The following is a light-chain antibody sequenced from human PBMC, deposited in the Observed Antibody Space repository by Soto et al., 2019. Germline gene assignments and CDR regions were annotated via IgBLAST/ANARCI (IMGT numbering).Light chain of an antibody. CDR1: SSDVGGYNA. CDR3: SSYTSTNTLV. J-gene: IGLJ2*01. V-gene: IGLV2-14*01. Sequence: QSALTQPASVSGSPGQSITISCTGTSSDVGGYNAVSWYQQHPGKAPKLMIYDVSNRPSRVSNRFSGSKSGNTASLTISGLQAEDEADYYCSSYTSTNTLVFGGGTKLTVL. CDR2: DVS.